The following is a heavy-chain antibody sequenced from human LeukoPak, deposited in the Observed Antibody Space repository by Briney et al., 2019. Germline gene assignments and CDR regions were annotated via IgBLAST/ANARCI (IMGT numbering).Heavy chain of an antibody. V-gene: IGHV4-59*01. CDR1: GVSISSYY. Sequence: KPSETLSLTCTVSGVSISSYYWSWIRQPPGKGLEWIGYIYYSGSTNYNPSLKSRVTISIDTSKNQFSLKLSSVTAADTAVYYCARDRVRGSSNPYFDYWGQGTLVTVSS. CDR2: IYYSGST. J-gene: IGHJ4*02. D-gene: IGHD1-26*01. CDR3: ARDRVRGSSNPYFDY.